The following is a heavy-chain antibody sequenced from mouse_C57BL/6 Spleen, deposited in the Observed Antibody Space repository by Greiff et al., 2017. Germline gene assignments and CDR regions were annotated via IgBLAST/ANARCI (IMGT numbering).Heavy chain of an antibody. CDR1: GYTFTDYY. V-gene: IGHV1-84*01. CDR3: ARGRWLLPYYFDY. J-gene: IGHJ2*01. D-gene: IGHD2-3*01. CDR2: IYPASGNT. Sequence: QVQLKQSGPELVKPGASVKISCKASGYTFTDYYINWVKQRPGQGLEWIGWIYPASGNTKYNEKFKGKATLTVDTSSSTAYMQLSSLTSEDSAVYFCARGRWLLPYYFDYWGQGTTLTVSS.